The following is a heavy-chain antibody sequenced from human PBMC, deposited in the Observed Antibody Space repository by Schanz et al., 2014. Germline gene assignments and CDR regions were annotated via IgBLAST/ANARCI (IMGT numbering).Heavy chain of an antibody. Sequence: QVQLVESGGGVVQPGRSLRLSCAASGFTFSRHAMHWVRQAAGKGLEWVAAITYDGSNKYYADSVEGRFYISRDNSKNTLHLQMNSLRVEDPAVYYCAKDDTQVNGMDVWGQGTTVTVSS. V-gene: IGHV3-30*04. CDR2: ITYDGSNK. CDR1: GFTFSRHA. CDR3: AKDDTQVNGMDV. J-gene: IGHJ6*02.